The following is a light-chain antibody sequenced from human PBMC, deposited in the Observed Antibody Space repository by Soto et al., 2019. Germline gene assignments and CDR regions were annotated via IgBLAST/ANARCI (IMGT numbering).Light chain of an antibody. CDR1: RSDVGAYNY. Sequence: QSVLTQPASVSGSPGQSITIPCTGTRSDVGAYNYVSWYQQHPGKHPKLMIYEVSNRPSGVSNRFSGSKSGNTASLTISWLHAEYEADYYCSSYTRDSIYVFGTRTKLTVL. CDR3: SSYTRDSIYV. V-gene: IGLV2-14*01. CDR2: EVS. J-gene: IGLJ1*01.